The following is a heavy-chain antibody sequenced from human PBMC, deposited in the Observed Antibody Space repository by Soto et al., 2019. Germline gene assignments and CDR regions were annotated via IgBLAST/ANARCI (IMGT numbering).Heavy chain of an antibody. V-gene: IGHV3-48*02. CDR2: ISSTGNTI. CDR3: ARDKDYSIDY. CDR1: GFTFSRFS. D-gene: IGHD4-4*01. Sequence: EVQLVESGGGLVQPGGSLRLSCAASGFTFSRFSLNWVRQAPGKGLEGVSYISSTGNTIYYADSVKGRFTISRDLAKNSLYLQMNNLRDEDMAVYYCARDKDYSIDYWGQGTLVTVSS. J-gene: IGHJ4*02.